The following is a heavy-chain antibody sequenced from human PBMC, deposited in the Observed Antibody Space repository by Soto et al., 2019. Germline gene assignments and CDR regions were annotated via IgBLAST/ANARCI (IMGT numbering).Heavy chain of an antibody. CDR1: GFTFSSYS. CDR2: ISSSSSYI. Sequence: GGSLRLSCAASGFTFSSYSMNWVRQAPGKGLEWVSSISSSSSYIYYADSVKGRFTISRDNAKNSLYLQMNSLRAEDTAVYYCARDRYYYDSSGYFPDAFDIWGQGTMVTVSS. J-gene: IGHJ3*02. V-gene: IGHV3-21*01. CDR3: ARDRYYYDSSGYFPDAFDI. D-gene: IGHD3-22*01.